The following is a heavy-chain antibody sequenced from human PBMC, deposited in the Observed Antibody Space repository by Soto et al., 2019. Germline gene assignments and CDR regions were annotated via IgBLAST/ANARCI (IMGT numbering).Heavy chain of an antibody. D-gene: IGHD3-16*01. CDR3: ARDKSQFKGGFDP. CDR1: GGSISSYY. Sequence: SETLSLTCTVSGGSISSYYWSWIRQPPGKGLEWIGYIYYSGSTNYNPSLKSRVTISVDTSKNQFSLKLSSVTAADTAVYYCARDKSQFKGGFDPCGQGTLVTVSS. CDR2: IYYSGST. J-gene: IGHJ5*02. V-gene: IGHV4-59*01.